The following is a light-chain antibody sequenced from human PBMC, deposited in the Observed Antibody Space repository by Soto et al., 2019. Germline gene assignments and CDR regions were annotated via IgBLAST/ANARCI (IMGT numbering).Light chain of an antibody. CDR2: DAS. J-gene: IGKJ1*01. CDR3: QQHNPYRT. V-gene: IGKV1-5*01. Sequence: TQTSSTRRAGVEGRSRWTRRASQSISGWLAWYQQKPGKAPKLMIYDASSLESGVPSRFSGSGSGADFTLTISRLQPDDSATYSCQQHNPYRTFRQGTKVDIK. CDR1: QSISGW.